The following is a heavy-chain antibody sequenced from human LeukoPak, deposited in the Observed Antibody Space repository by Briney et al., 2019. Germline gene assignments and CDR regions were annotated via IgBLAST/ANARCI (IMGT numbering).Heavy chain of an antibody. CDR3: ARGLIAAAEDYFDY. J-gene: IGHJ4*02. D-gene: IGHD6-13*01. CDR1: GGSTSSYY. V-gene: IGHV4-59*01. Sequence: PPETLSLTCTVSGGSTSSYYWSWIRQPPGKGLEWIGYIYYSGSTNYNPSLKSRVTISVDTSKNQFSLKLSSVTAADTAVYYCARGLIAAAEDYFDYWGQGTLVTVSS. CDR2: IYYSGST.